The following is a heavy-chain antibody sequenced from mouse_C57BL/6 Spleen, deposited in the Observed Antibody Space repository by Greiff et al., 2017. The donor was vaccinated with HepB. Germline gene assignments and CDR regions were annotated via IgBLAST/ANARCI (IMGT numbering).Heavy chain of an antibody. J-gene: IGHJ3*01. Sequence: QVQLQQPGAELVRPGSSVKLSCKASGYTFTSYWMHWVKQRPIQGLEWIGNIDPSDSETHYNQKFKDKATLTVDKSSSTAYMQLSSLTSEDSAVYYCARWHYCGSSFIGFAYWGQGTLVTVSA. CDR1: GYTFTSYW. CDR2: IDPSDSET. V-gene: IGHV1-52*01. D-gene: IGHD1-1*01. CDR3: ARWHYCGSSFIGFAY.